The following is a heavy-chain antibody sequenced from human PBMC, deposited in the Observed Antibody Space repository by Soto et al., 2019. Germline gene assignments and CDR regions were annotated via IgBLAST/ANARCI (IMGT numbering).Heavy chain of an antibody. CDR1: GFTFSSYG. Sequence: QVQLVESGGGVVQPGRSLRLSCAASGFTFSSYGMHWVRQAPGKGLEWVAVISYDGCNKYYADSVKGRFTISRDNSKNTLYLQMNSLRAEDTAVYYCAKGYRRGWYVSGPDYWGQGTLVTVSS. V-gene: IGHV3-30*18. J-gene: IGHJ4*02. CDR2: ISYDGCNK. D-gene: IGHD6-19*01. CDR3: AKGYRRGWYVSGPDY.